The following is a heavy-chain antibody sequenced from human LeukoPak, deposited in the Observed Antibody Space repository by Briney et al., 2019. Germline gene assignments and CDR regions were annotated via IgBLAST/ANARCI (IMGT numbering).Heavy chain of an antibody. CDR1: GSTFSSYA. J-gene: IGHJ2*01. Sequence: GGSLRLSCSASGSTFSSYAMHWVRQAPGKGLEYVSAISSNVGGPYYADSVKGRFTISRDNSKNTLYLQMSSLRAEDTAVYYCVRQLAVPGPGYFDLWGRGTLVTVSS. CDR2: ISSNVGGP. D-gene: IGHD6-19*01. CDR3: VRQLAVPGPGYFDL. V-gene: IGHV3-64D*06.